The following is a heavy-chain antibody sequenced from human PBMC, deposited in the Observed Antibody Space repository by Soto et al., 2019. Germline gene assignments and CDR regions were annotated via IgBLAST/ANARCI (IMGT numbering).Heavy chain of an antibody. D-gene: IGHD6-6*01. J-gene: IGHJ5*02. CDR1: GYSISSGYY. CDR2: IYHSGST. CDR3: ARDQAPIAARWAGWFDP. Sequence: SETLSLTCAVSGYSISSGYYWGWIRQPPGKGLERIGSIYHSGSTYYNPSLKSRVTISVDTSKNQFSLKLSSVTAADTAVYYCARDQAPIAARWAGWFDPWGQGTLVTVSS. V-gene: IGHV4-38-2*02.